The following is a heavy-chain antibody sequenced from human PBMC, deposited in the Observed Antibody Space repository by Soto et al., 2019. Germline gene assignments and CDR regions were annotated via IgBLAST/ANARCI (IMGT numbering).Heavy chain of an antibody. CDR2: ISWNSGSI. J-gene: IGHJ6*02. CDR3: AKDMSVAGAYYYYGMDV. V-gene: IGHV3-9*01. Sequence: PGGSLRLSCAASGFTFDDYAMHWVRQAPGKGLEWVSGISWNSGSIGYADSVKGRFTISRDNAKNSLYLQMNSLRAEDTALYYCAKDMSVAGAYYYYGMDVWGQGTTVTVS. D-gene: IGHD6-19*01. CDR1: GFTFDDYA.